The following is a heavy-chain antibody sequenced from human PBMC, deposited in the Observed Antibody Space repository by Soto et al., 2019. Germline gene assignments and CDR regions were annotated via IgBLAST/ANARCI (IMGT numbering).Heavy chain of an antibody. V-gene: IGHV1-69*13. CDR2: IIPIFGTA. CDR1: GGTFSSYA. D-gene: IGHD6-13*01. J-gene: IGHJ5*02. CDR3: AREIAAAGTNWFDP. Sequence: SVKVSCKASGGTFSSYAISWVRQAPGQGLEWMGGIIPIFGTANYAQKFQGRVTITADESTSTAYMKLSSLRSEDTAVYYCAREIAAAGTNWFDPWGQGTLVTVSS.